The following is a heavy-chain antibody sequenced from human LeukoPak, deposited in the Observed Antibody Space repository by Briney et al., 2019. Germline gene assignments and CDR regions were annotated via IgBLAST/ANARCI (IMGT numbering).Heavy chain of an antibody. CDR3: ARDFRTNYYYYMDV. Sequence: SGGSLRLSCAASGFTFSSYGMHWVRQAPGKGLEWVAVISYDGSNENYADSVKGRFTISRDNTKNTLYVQMNSLRAEDTALYYCARDFRTNYYYYMDVWGKGTTVTVSS. CDR1: GFTFSSYG. CDR2: ISYDGSNE. D-gene: IGHD1-14*01. J-gene: IGHJ6*03. V-gene: IGHV3-30*03.